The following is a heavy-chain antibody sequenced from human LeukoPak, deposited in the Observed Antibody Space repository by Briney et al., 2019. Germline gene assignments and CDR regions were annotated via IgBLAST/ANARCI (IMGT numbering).Heavy chain of an antibody. CDR2: TYYRSKWYN. Sequence: SQTLSLTCAISGDSVSSNSAAWNWIRQSPSRGLEWLGRTYYRSKWYNDYAVSVKSRITINPDTSKNQFSLQLNSVTPEDTAVYYCARSGSWVVAATDYFQHWGQGTLVTVPS. CDR1: GDSVSSNSAA. D-gene: IGHD2-15*01. CDR3: ARSGSWVVAATDYFQH. J-gene: IGHJ1*01. V-gene: IGHV6-1*01.